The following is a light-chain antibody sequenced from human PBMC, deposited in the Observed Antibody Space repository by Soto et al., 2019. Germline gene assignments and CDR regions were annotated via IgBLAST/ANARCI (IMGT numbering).Light chain of an antibody. Sequence: VLRQSPATQSVSQGEGATRTCRASQGIGHTLAWYPHKPGQTPRLLIYDTSTRATGVPTMFSGSRSGAEFTLTINRLQSEDFAVYYWQPYNNWPLNFGGGTKV. V-gene: IGKV3-15*01. CDR3: QPYNNWPLN. CDR2: DTS. J-gene: IGKJ4*01. CDR1: QGIGHT.